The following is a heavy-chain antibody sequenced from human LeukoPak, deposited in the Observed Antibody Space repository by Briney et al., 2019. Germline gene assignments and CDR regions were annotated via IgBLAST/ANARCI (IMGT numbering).Heavy chain of an antibody. J-gene: IGHJ4*02. CDR1: GFTFNAYA. CDR3: AREVGYGSGRDYYFDY. Sequence: PGGSLRLSCAGSGFTFNAYAMIWVRQAPGKGLEWVSTISGSGGSTYYADSVKGRFTISRDNAKNSLYLQMNSLRAEDTAVYYCAREVGYGSGRDYYFDYWGQGTLVTVSS. CDR2: ISGSGGST. V-gene: IGHV3-23*01. D-gene: IGHD3-10*01.